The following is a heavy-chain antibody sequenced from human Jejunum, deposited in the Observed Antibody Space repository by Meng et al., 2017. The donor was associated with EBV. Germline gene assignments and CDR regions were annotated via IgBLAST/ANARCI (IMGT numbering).Heavy chain of an antibody. CDR3: ARGRGYDYGDS. V-gene: IGHV4-61*01. CDR2: LYYAGKA. Sequence: VQLQESGQGLVKPSETLSLTCSVSGDSVTGYNYWTWIRQPPGKGLEWIGNLYYAGKAIYKPSLQSRVTISVDTSKNQISLKVTSVTAADTAIYYCARGRGYDYGDSWGQGTLVTVSS. J-gene: IGHJ5*02. D-gene: IGHD5-12*01. CDR1: GDSVTGYNY.